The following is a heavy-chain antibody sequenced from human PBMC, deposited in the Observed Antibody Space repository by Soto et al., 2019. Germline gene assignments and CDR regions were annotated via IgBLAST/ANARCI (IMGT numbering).Heavy chain of an antibody. Sequence: LVESGGGLVQPGGSLRLSCAASGFMFSSYEFNWVRLDPGKGREWVSYINVGGDTSHYADSVRGRFTISRDDAKGSLYLQMDSVRVEDTAAYFCARKSQWLSGYIYQGMDVWSQGTSVTVSS. J-gene: IGHJ6*02. D-gene: IGHD6-19*01. CDR2: INVGGDTS. V-gene: IGHV3-48*03. CDR3: ARKSQWLSGYIYQGMDV. CDR1: GFMFSSYE.